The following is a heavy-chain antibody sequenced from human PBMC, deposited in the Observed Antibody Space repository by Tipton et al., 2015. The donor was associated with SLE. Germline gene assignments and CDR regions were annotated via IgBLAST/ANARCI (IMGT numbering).Heavy chain of an antibody. V-gene: IGHV4-4*09. CDR2: IYTSGST. D-gene: IGHD6-19*01. J-gene: IGHJ5*02. CDR3: ARDEGREQWLSS. CDR1: GGSISSYY. Sequence: TLSLTCTVSGGSISSYYWSWIRQPAGKGLEWIGYIYTSGSTNYNPSLKSRVTISVDTSKNQFSLKLSSVTAADTAVYYCARDEGREQWLSSWGQGTLVTVSS.